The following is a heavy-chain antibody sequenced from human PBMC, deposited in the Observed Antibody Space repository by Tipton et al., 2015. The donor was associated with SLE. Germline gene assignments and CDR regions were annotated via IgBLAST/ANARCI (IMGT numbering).Heavy chain of an antibody. D-gene: IGHD6-25*01. Sequence: TLSLTCAVSGYSISSGYYWGWIRQSPGKGLEWIGTIYYCGSTYYNPSLKKRVTISLDTSKNHFSLNLNSVTATDTAVYYCAREQRQRGQQLLRGYNWFDPWGQGTLVIVSS. J-gene: IGHJ5*02. V-gene: IGHV4-38-2*02. CDR1: GYSISSGYY. CDR2: IYYCGST. CDR3: AREQRQRGQQLLRGYNWFDP.